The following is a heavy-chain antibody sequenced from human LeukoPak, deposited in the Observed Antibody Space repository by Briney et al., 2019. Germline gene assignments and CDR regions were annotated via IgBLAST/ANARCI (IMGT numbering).Heavy chain of an antibody. CDR2: ISNTGLTT. CDR3: AKVRKGVGAFDI. CDR1: GFTLGIYA. J-gene: IGHJ3*02. Sequence: GGSLRLSCAASGFTLGIYAMSWVRQAPGQGLEWVSGISNTGLTTYYIDSVKGRFTISRDSSKNTLNLQMDSLRTEDTAVYYCAKVRKGVGAFDIWGQGIMVTVSS. V-gene: IGHV3-23*01. D-gene: IGHD3-16*01.